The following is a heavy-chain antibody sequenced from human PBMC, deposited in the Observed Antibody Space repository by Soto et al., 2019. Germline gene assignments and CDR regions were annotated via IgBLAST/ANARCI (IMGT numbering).Heavy chain of an antibody. CDR3: ARHVSSWAQTYLDY. Sequence: SETLSLTCTVSGVSISQYFWSWIRQPPGKGLEWIGYVFYNGNTDYNPSLESRVTMSLDTPKSQFSLKVNSVTAADTAVYYCARHVSSWAQTYLDYWGRGTLVTVSS. CDR1: GVSISQYF. V-gene: IGHV4-59*08. J-gene: IGHJ4*02. CDR2: VFYNGNT. D-gene: IGHD6-13*01.